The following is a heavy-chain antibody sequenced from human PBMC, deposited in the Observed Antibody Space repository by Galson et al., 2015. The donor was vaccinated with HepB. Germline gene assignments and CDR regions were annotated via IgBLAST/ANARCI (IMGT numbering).Heavy chain of an antibody. D-gene: IGHD6-19*01. CDR2: INPNSGGT. J-gene: IGHJ6*02. V-gene: IGHV1-2*04. CDR3: ARDLSRDSSGWYYYYGMDV. CDR1: GYTFTGYY. Sequence: SVTVSCKASGYTFTGYYMHWVRQAPGQGLEWMGWINPNSGGTNYAQKFQGWVTMTRDTSISTAYMELSRLRSDDTAVYYCARDLSRDSSGWYYYYGMDVWGQGTTVTVSS.